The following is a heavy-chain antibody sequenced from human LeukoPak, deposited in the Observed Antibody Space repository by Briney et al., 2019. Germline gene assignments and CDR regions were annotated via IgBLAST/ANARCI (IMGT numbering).Heavy chain of an antibody. CDR2: IKSKIDGGTT. CDR3: TTDLNARGNYYDSSGYVSTIDY. V-gene: IGHV3-15*01. D-gene: IGHD3-22*01. J-gene: IGHJ4*02. CDR1: GFTFSNAW. Sequence: GGSLRLSCAASGFTFSNAWMSWVRQAPGKGLEWVGCIKSKIDGGTTDYAAPVKGRFTISRDDSKNTLYLQMNSLKTEDTAVYYCTTDLNARGNYYDSSGYVSTIDYWGQGTLVTVSS.